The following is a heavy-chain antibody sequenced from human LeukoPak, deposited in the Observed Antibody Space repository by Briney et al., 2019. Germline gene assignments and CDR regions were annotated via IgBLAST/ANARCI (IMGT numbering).Heavy chain of an antibody. Sequence: SQTLSLTCTVSGGSISSGSYYWSWIRQPAGKGLEWIGRIYTSGSTNYNPSLKSRVTISVDTSENQFSLKLSSVTAADTAVYYCARGSPLWFGELLSWWFDPWGQGTLVTVSS. V-gene: IGHV4-61*02. J-gene: IGHJ5*02. D-gene: IGHD3-10*01. CDR3: ARGSPLWFGELLSWWFDP. CDR2: IYTSGST. CDR1: GGSISSGSYY.